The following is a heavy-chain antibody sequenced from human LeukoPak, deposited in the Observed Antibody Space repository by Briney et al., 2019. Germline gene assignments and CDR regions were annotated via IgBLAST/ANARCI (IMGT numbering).Heavy chain of an antibody. CDR1: GGSISSYY. Sequence: SETLSLTCTVSGGSISSYYWSWIRQPPGKGLEWIGYIYYSGSTNYNPSLKSRVTISVDMSKNQFSLKLNSVTAADTAVYYCARYTVTTGFAFDIWGQGTMVTVPS. V-gene: IGHV4-59*01. CDR3: ARYTVTTGFAFDI. D-gene: IGHD4-17*01. J-gene: IGHJ3*02. CDR2: IYYSGST.